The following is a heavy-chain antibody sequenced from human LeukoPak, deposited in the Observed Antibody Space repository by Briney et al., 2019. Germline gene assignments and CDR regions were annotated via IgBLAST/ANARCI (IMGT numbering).Heavy chain of an antibody. Sequence: GASVKVSCKASGYTFTSYYMHWVRQAPGQGLEWMGIINPSGGSTSYAQKFQGRVTMTRDTSTSTVYMELSSLRSEDTAVYYCARGGATYYYDSTGPDYWGQGTLVTVSS. CDR2: INPSGGST. CDR3: ARGGATYYYDSTGPDY. D-gene: IGHD3-22*01. V-gene: IGHV1-46*01. J-gene: IGHJ4*02. CDR1: GYTFTSYY.